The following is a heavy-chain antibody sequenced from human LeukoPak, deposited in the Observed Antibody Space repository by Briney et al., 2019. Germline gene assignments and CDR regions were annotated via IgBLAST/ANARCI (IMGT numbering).Heavy chain of an antibody. J-gene: IGHJ5*02. CDR1: GFTFSSYA. Sequence: GGSLRLSCAASGFTFSSYAMHWVRQAPGKGLEWVAVISYDGSNKYYADSEKGRLTISRDNSKNTLYLQMNSLRAEDTAVYYCARPSESWGQGTLVTVSS. CDR3: ARPSES. CDR2: ISYDGSNK. V-gene: IGHV3-30*04.